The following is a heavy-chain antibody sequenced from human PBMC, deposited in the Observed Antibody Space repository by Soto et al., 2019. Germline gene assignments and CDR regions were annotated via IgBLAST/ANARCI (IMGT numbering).Heavy chain of an antibody. Sequence: EVQLVESGGGLVKPGGSLRLSCEASGFTFSNAWMTWVRQAPGKGLEWVGRVKSKTDGGTIDYAAPVKDRFIISRDDSKNTLYLQMNSLKTEDTAVYYCIGTYSGSSMRFDYWGQGTLVTVSS. CDR3: IGTYSGSSMRFDY. D-gene: IGHD5-12*01. J-gene: IGHJ4*02. CDR2: VKSKTDGGTI. V-gene: IGHV3-15*01. CDR1: GFTFSNAW.